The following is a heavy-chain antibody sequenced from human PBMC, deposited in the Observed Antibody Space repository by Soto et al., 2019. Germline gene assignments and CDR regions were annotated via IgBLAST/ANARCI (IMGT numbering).Heavy chain of an antibody. Sequence: PLGSLRLSCAASGFTVSSNYMSWVRQAPGKGLEWVSVIYSGGSTYYADSVKGRFTISRDNSKNTLYLQMNSLRAEDTAVYYCARASSAAAGYYFDYWGQGTLVTVSS. J-gene: IGHJ4*02. CDR2: IYSGGST. V-gene: IGHV3-53*01. CDR1: GFTVSSNY. CDR3: ARASSAAAGYYFDY. D-gene: IGHD6-13*01.